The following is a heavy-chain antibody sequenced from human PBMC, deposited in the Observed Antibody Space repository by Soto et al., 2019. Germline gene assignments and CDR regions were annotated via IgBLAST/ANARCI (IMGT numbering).Heavy chain of an antibody. D-gene: IGHD3-3*01. Sequence: SETLSLTCTVSGGSISSYYWSWIRQPPGKGLEWIGYIYYSGSTNYNPSLKSRVTISVDTSKNQFSLKLSSVTAADTAVYYCARAIQVNYDFWSGSDRGYFDYWGQGTLVTVSS. CDR1: GGSISSYY. CDR2: IYYSGST. V-gene: IGHV4-59*01. J-gene: IGHJ4*02. CDR3: ARAIQVNYDFWSGSDRGYFDY.